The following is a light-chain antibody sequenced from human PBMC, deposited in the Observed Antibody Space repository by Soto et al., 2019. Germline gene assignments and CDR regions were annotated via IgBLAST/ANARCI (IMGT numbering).Light chain of an antibody. CDR2: EGN. Sequence: QSVLTQPASVSGSPGQSITISCTGSTNDIGSYNLVSWYQQHPGKAPKLMIYEGNKRPSGVSNRFSGSRSGNTATLTITRVEAGDEADYYCQVWTSSGDLLFGGGTKLTVL. V-gene: IGLV2-14*02. CDR1: TNDIGSYNL. CDR3: QVWTSSGDLL. J-gene: IGLJ3*02.